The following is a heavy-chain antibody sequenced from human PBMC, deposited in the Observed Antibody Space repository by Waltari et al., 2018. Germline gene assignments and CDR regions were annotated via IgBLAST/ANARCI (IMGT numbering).Heavy chain of an antibody. D-gene: IGHD6-13*01. V-gene: IGHV1-3*01. Sequence: QVQLVQSGAEVKKPGASVKVSCKASGYTFTSYAMHWVRQAPGQRLEWMGWINAGNGNTKYSQKFQDRVTITRETSASTAYMELSSLRSEDTAVYYCARRAYSSSWYGDYWGQGTLVTVSS. CDR2: INAGNGNT. CDR3: ARRAYSSSWYGDY. CDR1: GYTFTSYA. J-gene: IGHJ4*02.